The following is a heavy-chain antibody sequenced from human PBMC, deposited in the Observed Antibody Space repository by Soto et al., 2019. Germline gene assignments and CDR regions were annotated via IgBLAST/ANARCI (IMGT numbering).Heavy chain of an antibody. CDR3: ARVYDGFDY. J-gene: IGHJ4*02. Sequence: QVHLQESGPGLVKPSGTLSLTCDVSGGSITRSDWWSWIRQAPGKGLEWIGEIYYSGSTNNNPSLRSRVTISLDTSKNQFSLNLTSVTAADTAIDYCARVYDGFDYWGQGTLVSVSS. CDR2: IYYSGST. CDR1: GGSITRSDW. V-gene: IGHV4-4*02. D-gene: IGHD3-22*01.